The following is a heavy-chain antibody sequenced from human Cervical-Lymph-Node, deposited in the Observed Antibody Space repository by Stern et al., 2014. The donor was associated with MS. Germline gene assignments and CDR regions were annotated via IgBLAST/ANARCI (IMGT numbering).Heavy chain of an antibody. CDR2: IYCSGTT. V-gene: IGHV4-59*01. CDR1: GASITSYY. J-gene: IGHJ5*02. Sequence: QLQLQESGPGLLRPSETLSLTCTVSGASITSYYWSWIRQPPGKGLEWIGYIYCSGTTNYNASLKGRVAISIDTSKTQFSLRLSSVTAADTAVYYCARATDLWGQGTLVTVSS. CDR3: ARATDL.